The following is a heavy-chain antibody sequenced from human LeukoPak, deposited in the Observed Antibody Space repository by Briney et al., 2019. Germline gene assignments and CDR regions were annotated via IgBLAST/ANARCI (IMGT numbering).Heavy chain of an antibody. CDR1: GFSVSSNY. J-gene: IGHJ4*02. CDR3: ARETSAY. V-gene: IGHV3-53*01. CDR2: LYSGGST. Sequence: PGGSLRLSCAASGFSVSSNYMSWVRQAPGKGLEWISVLYSGGSTNYADSVTGRFTTSRDDSKNTLYLQMNSLRAEDTAVYFCARETSAYWGQGTLVTVSS.